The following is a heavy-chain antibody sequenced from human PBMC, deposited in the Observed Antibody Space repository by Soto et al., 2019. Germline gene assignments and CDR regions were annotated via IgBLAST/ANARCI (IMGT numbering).Heavy chain of an antibody. V-gene: IGHV1-3*01. J-gene: IGHJ4*02. CDR3: ARGRWAQTAADYYRDY. D-gene: IGHD6-25*01. CDR1: GYTFTSYA. CDR2: INAGNGKT. Sequence: QVPLVQSGAEVKKPGASVKVSCKASGYTFTSYAMHWVRQAPGQRPEWMGWINAGNGKTKYPEKFQGRVTITRDTPASTAYMELSSLRSEDTAVYNSARGRWAQTAADYYRDYWGQGSLVTVAS.